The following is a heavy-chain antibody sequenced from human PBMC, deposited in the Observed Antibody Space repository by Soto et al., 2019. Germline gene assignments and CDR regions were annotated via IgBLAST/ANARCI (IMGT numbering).Heavy chain of an antibody. CDR1: GFTFNTYA. Sequence: EVQLLESGGGVVQPGGSLRLSCAASGFTFNTYAMGWVRQAPGQGLEWVSAVSAGGTSADYAASVEGRFTISRDNSKNTLYLQMNSLRVEDTARYYCVDRCSGGRCSPFDYWGQGTLVTVAS. J-gene: IGHJ4*02. V-gene: IGHV3-23*01. D-gene: IGHD2-15*01. CDR2: VSAGGTSA. CDR3: VDRCSGGRCSPFDY.